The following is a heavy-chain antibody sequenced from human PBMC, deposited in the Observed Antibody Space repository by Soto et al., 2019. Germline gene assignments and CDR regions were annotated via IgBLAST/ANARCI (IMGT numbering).Heavy chain of an antibody. CDR2: IYHSVST. Sequence: PSESLSLTCTVFGGSISSGDSYWSWIRQPPGKGLEWIGYIYHSVSTYYNPTLKRRVTISVDTSKTQFSLKLSSVTAADTAVYYCASLTYYDFWSGYNGMDVWGQGTTVTVSS. CDR3: ASLTYYDFWSGYNGMDV. CDR1: GGSISSGDSY. V-gene: IGHV4-30-4*01. J-gene: IGHJ6*02. D-gene: IGHD3-3*01.